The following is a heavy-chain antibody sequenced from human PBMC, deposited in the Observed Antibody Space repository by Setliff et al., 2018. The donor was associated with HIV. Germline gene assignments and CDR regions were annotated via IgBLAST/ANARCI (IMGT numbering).Heavy chain of an antibody. Sequence: ETLSLTCTVSGYSSAGNLAWAWIRQHPKKGLEWIGSIWHAGNTLYNPSLKSRVSISLDTSMEEFGLQLSSVTATDTAVYYCARAVNLTFDIWNLGTMVTVSS. CDR1: GYSSAGNLA. CDR2: IWHAGNT. V-gene: IGHV4-38-2*02. CDR3: ARAVNLTFDI. J-gene: IGHJ3*02.